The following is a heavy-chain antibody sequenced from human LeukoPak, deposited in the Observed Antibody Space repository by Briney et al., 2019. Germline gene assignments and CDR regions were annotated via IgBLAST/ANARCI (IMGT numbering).Heavy chain of an antibody. CDR1: GGSISSSSYY. CDR3: ASGNHYYYYYMDV. V-gene: IGHV4-39*01. CDR2: IYYSGST. D-gene: IGHD1-14*01. J-gene: IGHJ6*03. Sequence: KPSETLSLTCTVSGGSISSSSYYWGWIRQPPGKGLEWIGSIYYSGSTYYNPSLKSRVTISVDTSKNQFSLKLSSVTAADTAVYYCASGNHYYYYYMDVWGKGTTVTVSS.